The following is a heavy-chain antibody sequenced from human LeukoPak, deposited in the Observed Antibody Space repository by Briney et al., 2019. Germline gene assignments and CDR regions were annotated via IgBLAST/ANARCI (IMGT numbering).Heavy chain of an antibody. CDR3: AKSPPSNTAMAGGWFDP. CDR2: IYKTGNT. CDR1: GGSISTTTYY. D-gene: IGHD5-18*01. V-gene: IGHV4-39*07. Sequence: PSETLSLTCTVSGGSISTTTYYWAWIRQPPGKGLEWIGSIYKTGNTNYNPSLKSRVTISVDTSKNQFSLKLSSVTAADTAVYYCAKSPPSNTAMAGGWFDPWGQGTLVTVSS. J-gene: IGHJ5*02.